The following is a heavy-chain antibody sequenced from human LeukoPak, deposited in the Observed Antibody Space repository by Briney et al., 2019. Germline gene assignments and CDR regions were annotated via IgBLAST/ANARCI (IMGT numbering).Heavy chain of an antibody. CDR1: GVSISNYD. J-gene: IGHJ4*02. Sequence: PSETLSLTCTVSGVSISNYDWSWIRQPPGKGLEWIGYIYYSGSTNYNPSLKSRVTISLDTSKNQFSLKLSSVTAADTAVYYCARHGPHYGGTYFDYWGQGTLVTVSS. V-gene: IGHV4-59*08. CDR3: ARHGPHYGGTYFDY. D-gene: IGHD4-23*01. CDR2: IYYSGST.